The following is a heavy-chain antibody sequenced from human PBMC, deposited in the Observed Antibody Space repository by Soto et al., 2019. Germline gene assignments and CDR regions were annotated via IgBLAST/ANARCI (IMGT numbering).Heavy chain of an antibody. CDR1: GFTFSSYW. V-gene: IGHV3-74*01. CDR2: TNEDGSII. CDR3: TRDIGGWGAY. D-gene: IGHD3-10*01. Sequence: LRLSCAASGFTFSSYWMHWVRQAPGKGLVWVSRTNEDGSIINYADSVKGRFTISRDNAKDILYLEMNSLRVEDTAVYYCTRDIGGWGAYWGQGALVTVSS. J-gene: IGHJ4*02.